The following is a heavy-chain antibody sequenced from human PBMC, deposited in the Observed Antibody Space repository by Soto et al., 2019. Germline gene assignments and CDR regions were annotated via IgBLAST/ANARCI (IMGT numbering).Heavy chain of an antibody. CDR2: IKQDGIEK. CDR3: ARDVTMVRGVTY. J-gene: IGHJ4*02. D-gene: IGHD3-10*01. CDR1: GCNCSGHG. Sequence: PGGSQSRCCAASGCNCSGHGMSWVRQAPGKGLEWVANIKQDGIEKYYVDSVKGRFTISRDNAKNSLYLQMNSLRAEDTAVYYCARDVTMVRGVTYWGQGTLVTV. V-gene: IGHV3-7*01.